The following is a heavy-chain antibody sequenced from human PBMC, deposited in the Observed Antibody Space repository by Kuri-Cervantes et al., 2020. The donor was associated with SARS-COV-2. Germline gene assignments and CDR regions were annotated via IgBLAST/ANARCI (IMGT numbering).Heavy chain of an antibody. V-gene: IGHV4-31*03. CDR1: GGSISSGGYY. CDR2: IYYSGST. Sequence: SETLSLTCTVSGGSISSGGYYWSWVRQHPGKGLEWIGYIYYSGSTYYNPSLKSRVTISVDTSKNQFSLKLSSVTAADTAVYYCARRHSSGWYQGHYYMDVWGKGTTVTVYS. J-gene: IGHJ6*03. CDR3: ARRHSSGWYQGHYYMDV. D-gene: IGHD6-19*01.